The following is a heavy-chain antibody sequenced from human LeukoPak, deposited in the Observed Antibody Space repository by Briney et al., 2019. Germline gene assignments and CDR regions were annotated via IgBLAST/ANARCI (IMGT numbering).Heavy chain of an antibody. J-gene: IGHJ4*02. V-gene: IGHV3-48*03. CDR1: AFSFINYE. Sequence: GESLRLSCAASAFSFINYEMNWVRQAPGKGLEWISYISSSGSIKYYADSVKGRFTISRDNAQNSLYLQMNSLRVEDSAIYYCASSDWTGIYYFDYWGQGTLVTVSS. CDR3: ASSDWTGIYYFDY. D-gene: IGHD1-1*01. CDR2: ISSSGSIK.